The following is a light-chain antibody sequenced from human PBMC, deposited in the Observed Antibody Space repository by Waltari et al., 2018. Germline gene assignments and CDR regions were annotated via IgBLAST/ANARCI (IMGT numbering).Light chain of an antibody. V-gene: IGKV1D-16*01. J-gene: IGKJ1*01. Sequence: DIQMTQSPSSLSASVGDRVTITCQASQGISNWLAWYQQKPGKAPKLLIYAASSLQSGVPSRFSGSGSGTEFTLTISNLQPEDFATYYCQQYGSYPRTFGQGTKVEIK. CDR1: QGISNW. CDR3: QQYGSYPRT. CDR2: AAS.